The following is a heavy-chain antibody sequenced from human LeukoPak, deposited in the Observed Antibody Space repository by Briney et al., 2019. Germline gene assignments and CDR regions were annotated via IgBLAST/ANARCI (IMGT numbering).Heavy chain of an antibody. Sequence: SETLSLTCTVSGGSISSYYWSWIRQPPGKGLEWIGYIYYSGSTNYNPSLKSRVTISVDTSKNQFSLKLSSVTAADTAVYYCARDWIFTDYYDSRLGIDPWGQGTLVTVSS. CDR3: ARDWIFTDYYDSRLGIDP. J-gene: IGHJ5*02. CDR2: IYYSGST. V-gene: IGHV4-59*01. CDR1: GGSISSYY. D-gene: IGHD3-22*01.